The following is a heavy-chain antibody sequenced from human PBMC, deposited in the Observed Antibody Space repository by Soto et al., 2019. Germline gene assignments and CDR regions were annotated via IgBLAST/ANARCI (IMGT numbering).Heavy chain of an antibody. Sequence: HPGGSLRLSCAASGFTFSSYAMSWVRQAPGKGLEWVSAISGSGGSTYYADSVKGRFTISRDNSKNTLYLQMNSLRAEDTAVYYCVKRLGPIGKYYIDYSGQGTLVTVSS. V-gene: IGHV3-23*01. CDR3: VKRLGPIGKYYIDY. D-gene: IGHD6-25*01. CDR2: ISGSGGST. J-gene: IGHJ4*02. CDR1: GFTFSSYA.